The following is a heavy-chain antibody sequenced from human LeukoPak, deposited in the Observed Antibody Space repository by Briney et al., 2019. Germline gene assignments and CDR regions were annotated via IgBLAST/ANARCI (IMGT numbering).Heavy chain of an antibody. CDR2: IKEDGSEK. J-gene: IGHJ4*02. CDR3: AKGDYFDY. Sequence: GGSLRLSCAASGFTFSTSWMSWVRQAPGKGLEWVANIKEDGSEKWYMDSVKGRFTISRDNAKNSLYLQMNSLRAEDTAVFYCAKGDYFDYWGQGTLVTVSS. CDR1: GFTFSTSW. D-gene: IGHD3-16*01. V-gene: IGHV3-7*01.